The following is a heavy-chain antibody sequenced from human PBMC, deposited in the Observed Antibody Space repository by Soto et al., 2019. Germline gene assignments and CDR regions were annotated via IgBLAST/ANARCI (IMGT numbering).Heavy chain of an antibody. CDR1: GGTFSSYA. CDR2: IIPIFGTA. CDR3: AREDIVLVPAAYDYYYYGMDV. V-gene: IGHV1-69*13. Sequence: GASVKVSCKASGGTFSSYAISWVRQAPGQGLEWMGGIIPIFGTANYAQKFQGRVTITADESTSTAYMELSSLRSEDTAVYYCAREDIVLVPAAYDYYYYGMDVWGQGTTVTVSS. J-gene: IGHJ6*02. D-gene: IGHD2-2*01.